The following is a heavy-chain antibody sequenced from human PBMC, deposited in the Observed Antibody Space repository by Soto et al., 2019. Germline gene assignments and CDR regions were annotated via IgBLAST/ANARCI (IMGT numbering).Heavy chain of an antibody. CDR2: IYPGDSDT. CDR1: GYSFTSYW. J-gene: IGHJ5*02. D-gene: IGHD3-16*02. V-gene: IGHV5-51*01. Sequence: GQSLNSSCKGSGYSFTSYWIGWVRQMPGKGLEWMGIIYPGDSDTRYSPSFQGHVTISADKFISIAYLLWISLFVSGVAMSYCARRRDYVWGSYRPARYNWFDPWGQGTLVTVSS. CDR3: ARRRDYVWGSYRPARYNWFDP.